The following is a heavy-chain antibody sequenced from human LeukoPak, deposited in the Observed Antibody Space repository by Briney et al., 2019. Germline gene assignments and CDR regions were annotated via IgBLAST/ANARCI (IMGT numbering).Heavy chain of an antibody. CDR1: GGSISSYL. D-gene: IGHD5-18*01. V-gene: IGHV4-59*08. Sequence: PSETLSLTCTVSGGSISSYLWSWIRQSPGKGPEWIGYIYHSGSTTYNPSLKSRVTISVDTSKNQFSLKLSSVTAADTAVYYCAAARMDTAMVKFDYWGQGTLVTVSS. J-gene: IGHJ4*02. CDR3: AAARMDTAMVKFDY. CDR2: IYHSGST.